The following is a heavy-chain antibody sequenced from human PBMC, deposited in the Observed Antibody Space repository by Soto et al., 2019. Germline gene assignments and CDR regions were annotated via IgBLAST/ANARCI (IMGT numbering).Heavy chain of an antibody. CDR2: IRTYNGNT. CDR1: GYTYTSYG. Sequence: QVQLVHSGAEMKKPVASEKVSCKATGYTYTSYGMIWVRQSPGQDLDWRRGIRTYNGNTRYAERRQGRVTMTTDTTTNTAYMELRNLRSDDTAVYYCARGPTDYYDNSANYFLDYWGQGTLVTVSS. D-gene: IGHD3-22*01. CDR3: ARGPTDYYDNSANYFLDY. J-gene: IGHJ4*02. V-gene: IGHV1-18*01.